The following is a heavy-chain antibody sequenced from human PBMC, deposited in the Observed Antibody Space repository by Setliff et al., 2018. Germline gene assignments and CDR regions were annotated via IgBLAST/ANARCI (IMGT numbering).Heavy chain of an antibody. Sequence: RASVKVSCKASGYTFTSYGISWVRQAPGQGLEWMGWISAYNGNTNYAQKLQGRVTMTTDTSTCTAYMELRSLRSDDTAVYYCARDLQYYYDSSPHHGDYWGQGTLVTVSS. V-gene: IGHV1-18*01. CDR1: GYTFTSYG. D-gene: IGHD3-22*01. CDR3: ARDLQYYYDSSPHHGDY. CDR2: ISAYNGNT. J-gene: IGHJ4*02.